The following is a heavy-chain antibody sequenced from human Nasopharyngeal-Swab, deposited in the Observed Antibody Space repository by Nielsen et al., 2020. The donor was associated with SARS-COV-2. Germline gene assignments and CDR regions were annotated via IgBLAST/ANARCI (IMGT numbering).Heavy chain of an antibody. CDR3: ARVLPFRITGTSGMDV. CDR2: INPTDGST. V-gene: IGHV1-46*01. J-gene: IGHJ6*02. Sequence: ASVKVSCKASGSTFTSYYLHWLRQAPGQGLEWMGIINPTDGSTSYAQKFEGRVTMTRVTSTSTVYMELNSLRSEDTAVYYCARVLPFRITGTSGMDVWGQGTTVTVSS. CDR1: GSTFTSYY. D-gene: IGHD1-7*01.